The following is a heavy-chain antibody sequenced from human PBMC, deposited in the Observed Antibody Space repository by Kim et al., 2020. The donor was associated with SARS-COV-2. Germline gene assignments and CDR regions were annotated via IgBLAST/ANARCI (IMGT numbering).Heavy chain of an antibody. V-gene: IGHV3-74*01. Sequence: GRNTNYADSVKGRFTLSRDNAENTVFLQMSSLRAEDTAVYYCIRDFREFNYWGQGALVTVS. J-gene: IGHJ4*02. D-gene: IGHD3-10*01. CDR2: GRNT. CDR3: IRDFREFNY.